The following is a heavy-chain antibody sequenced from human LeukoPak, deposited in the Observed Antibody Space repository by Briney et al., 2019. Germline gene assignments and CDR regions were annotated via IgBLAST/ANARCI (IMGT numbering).Heavy chain of an antibody. CDR3: AKDRGSRDGYNLAFDY. J-gene: IGHJ4*02. D-gene: IGHD5-24*01. Sequence: GGSLRLSCAASGFTFSSYGMHWVRQAPGKGLEWVAFIRYDGSNKYYADPVKGRFTISRENSKNTLYLQMNSLRAEDTAVYYCAKDRGSRDGYNLAFDYWGQGTLVTVSS. CDR2: IRYDGSNK. CDR1: GFTFSSYG. V-gene: IGHV3-30*02.